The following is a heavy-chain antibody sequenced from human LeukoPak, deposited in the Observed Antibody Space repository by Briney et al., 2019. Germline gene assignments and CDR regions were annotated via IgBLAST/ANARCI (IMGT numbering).Heavy chain of an antibody. Sequence: SETLSLTCSVSGDSLSGHSWSWIRQPPGRGLEWIGHIYYSGNTNYNPSLKSRVTISMDTSKNQFSLRLNSVTAADTAVYYCARENFVYNLFLWGQGTLVTVSS. CDR1: GDSLSGHS. D-gene: IGHD1-14*01. CDR2: IYYSGNT. CDR3: ARENFVYNLFL. J-gene: IGHJ4*02. V-gene: IGHV4-59*11.